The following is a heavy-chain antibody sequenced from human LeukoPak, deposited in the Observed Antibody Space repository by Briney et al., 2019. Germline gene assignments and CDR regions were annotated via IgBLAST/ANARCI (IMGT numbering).Heavy chain of an antibody. D-gene: IGHD3-10*01. CDR2: IYPGGGDT. Sequence: GEALKISCRGAGYSFINYWICWGRQLPGEDLEGMGVIYPGGGDTRYSPSFHGQVTISADKSISTASLQWSSLQASDTAMSYCARQGDYYRSGKNAVDYWGQGTLVTVSS. J-gene: IGHJ4*02. CDR3: ARQGDYYRSGKNAVDY. CDR1: GYSFINYW. V-gene: IGHV5-51*01.